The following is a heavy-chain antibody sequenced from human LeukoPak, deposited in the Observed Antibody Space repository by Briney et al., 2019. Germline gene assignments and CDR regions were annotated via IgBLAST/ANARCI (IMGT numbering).Heavy chain of an antibody. CDR1: GFTFSNYG. V-gene: IGHV3-30*03. CDR3: ARDRTVTTSWFDP. D-gene: IGHD4-17*01. Sequence: PGRSLRLSCAASGFTFSNYGVHWVRQAPGKGLEWVAVISYDGSNKYYADSVKGRFTISRDNSKNTLYLQMNSLRPEDTAVYFCARDRTVTTSWFDPWGQGTLVTVSS. CDR2: ISYDGSNK. J-gene: IGHJ5*02.